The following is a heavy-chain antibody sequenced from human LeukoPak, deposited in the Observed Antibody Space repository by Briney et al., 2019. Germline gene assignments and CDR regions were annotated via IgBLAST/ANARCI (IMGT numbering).Heavy chain of an antibody. CDR3: VKDRGSHVTDY. J-gene: IGHJ4*02. D-gene: IGHD1-26*01. CDR1: GGSISSYY. Sequence: SETLSLTCTVSGGSISSYYWSWIRQPAGKGLEWIGRIYTSGSTNYNPSLKSRVTISVDTSKNQFSLKLTSVSAADTAVYYCVKDRGSHVTDYWGQGTLVTVSS. V-gene: IGHV4-4*07. CDR2: IYTSGST.